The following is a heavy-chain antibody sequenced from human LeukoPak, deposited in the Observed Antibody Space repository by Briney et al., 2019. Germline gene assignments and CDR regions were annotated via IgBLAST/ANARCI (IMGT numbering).Heavy chain of an antibody. D-gene: IGHD1-7*01. CDR3: ASNWDYVRGYGMDV. CDR2: INQDGGEK. V-gene: IGHV3-7*01. Sequence: GGSLRLSCAASGFTFSSHWVSWVRQAPGKRLQWVANINQDGGEKHYVDSVRGRFTISRDNTKNSLYLQMNSLRVEGSAVYYCASNWDYVRGYGMDVWGQGTTVTVSS. CDR1: GFTFSSHW. J-gene: IGHJ6*02.